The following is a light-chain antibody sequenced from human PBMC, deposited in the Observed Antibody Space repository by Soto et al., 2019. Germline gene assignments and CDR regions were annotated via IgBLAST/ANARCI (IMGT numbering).Light chain of an antibody. V-gene: IGLV2-8*01. J-gene: IGLJ2*01. CDR1: SSDVGGYNY. Sequence: QSALTQPPSASGSPGQSVTISCTGTSSDVGGYNYVSWYQQHPGKAPKLMISEVSKRPSGIPDRFSGSKSGNTASLTVYGLQAEDEADYYCSSFAGNNTLVFGGGTKLTVL. CDR2: EVS. CDR3: SSFAGNNTLV.